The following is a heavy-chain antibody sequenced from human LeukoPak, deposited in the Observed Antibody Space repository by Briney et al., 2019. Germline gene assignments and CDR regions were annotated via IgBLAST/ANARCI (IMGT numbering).Heavy chain of an antibody. D-gene: IGHD1-14*01. J-gene: IGHJ4*02. Sequence: LPGGSLRLSCAASGFTFSSYAMHWVRQAPGKGLEWVAVISYDGSNKYYADSVKGRFTISRDNSKNTLYLRMNSLRAEDTAVYYCARGPAWGQGTLVTVSS. CDR1: GFTFSSYA. CDR2: ISYDGSNK. CDR3: ARGPA. V-gene: IGHV3-30*04.